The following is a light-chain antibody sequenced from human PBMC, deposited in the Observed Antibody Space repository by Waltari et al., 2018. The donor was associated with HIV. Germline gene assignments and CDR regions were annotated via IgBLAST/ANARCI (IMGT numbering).Light chain of an antibody. Sequence: QSVLTQPPSVSGAPGQRVTISCTGSSSHIGAGYDVHWYPQLPGTAPKLLIYANINRPSGVPDRFSGSKSGSSASLAITGLQAEDEAHYYCQSFDSSLTTSGVIFGGGTKLTVL. J-gene: IGLJ2*01. CDR3: QSFDSSLTTSGVI. V-gene: IGLV1-40*01. CDR2: ANI. CDR1: SSHIGAGYD.